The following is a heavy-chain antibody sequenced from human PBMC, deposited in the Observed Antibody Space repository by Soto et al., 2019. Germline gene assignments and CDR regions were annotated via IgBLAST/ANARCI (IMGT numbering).Heavy chain of an antibody. CDR2: IYYSGST. Sequence: LSLTCTVSGGSISSGGYYWSWIRQHPGKGLEWIGYIYYSGSTYYNPSLKSRVTISVDTSKNQFSLKLSSVTAADTAVYYCARAQGYCSGGSCYGPYYFDYWGQGTLVTVSS. V-gene: IGHV4-31*03. D-gene: IGHD2-15*01. J-gene: IGHJ4*02. CDR1: GGSISSGGYY. CDR3: ARAQGYCSGGSCYGPYYFDY.